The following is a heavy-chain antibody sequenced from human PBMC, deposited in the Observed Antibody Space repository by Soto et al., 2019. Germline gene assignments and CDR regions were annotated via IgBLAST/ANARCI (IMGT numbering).Heavy chain of an antibody. CDR3: SRRTSGWYFDY. Sequence: EVQLLESGGGLVQPGGSLRLSCAASGFTFSSYAMSWVRQAPGKGLEWVSVISGSGGSTYYADSVKGRFTISRDNSKNTLYLQMNSLRAEATAVYYCSRRTSGWYFDYWGQGTLVTVSS. V-gene: IGHV3-23*01. J-gene: IGHJ4*02. CDR1: GFTFSSYA. D-gene: IGHD6-19*01. CDR2: ISGSGGST.